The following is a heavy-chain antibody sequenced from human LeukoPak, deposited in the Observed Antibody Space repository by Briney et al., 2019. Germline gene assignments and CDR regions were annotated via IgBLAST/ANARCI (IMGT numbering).Heavy chain of an antibody. D-gene: IGHD3-10*01. Sequence: GGSLRLSCAASGFTFSSSWMPWVRQVPGEGLVWVSRISGDGTTTTYADSVKGRFTISRDNAKNTLYLQMNSLRAEDRAVYYCARGGSPFYWGQGSPVTVSS. CDR2: ISGDGTTT. V-gene: IGHV3-74*01. CDR1: GFTFSSSW. J-gene: IGHJ4*02. CDR3: ARGGSPFY.